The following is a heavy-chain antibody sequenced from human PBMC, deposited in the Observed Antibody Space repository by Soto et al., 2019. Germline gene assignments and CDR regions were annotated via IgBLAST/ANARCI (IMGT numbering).Heavy chain of an antibody. Sequence: SVKVSCKASGGTFSSYAISCVRQAPGQGLEWMGGIIPIFGTANYAQKFQGRVTITADESTSTAYMELSSLRSEDTAVYYCARVRRSITIFGVARAPAYYYYGMDVWGQGTTVTVSS. CDR2: IIPIFGTA. CDR3: ARVRRSITIFGVARAPAYYYYGMDV. CDR1: GGTFSSYA. V-gene: IGHV1-69*13. J-gene: IGHJ6*02. D-gene: IGHD3-3*01.